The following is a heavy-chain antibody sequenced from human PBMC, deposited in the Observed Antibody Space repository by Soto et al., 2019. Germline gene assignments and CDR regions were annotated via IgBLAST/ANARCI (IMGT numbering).Heavy chain of an antibody. J-gene: IGHJ5*02. D-gene: IGHD3-3*01. CDR2: TYYRRNT. Sequence: SETLSLTCSVSGGSIDSSDFYWVWIRQPPGEGLEWIGSTYYRRNTYYNSSLRSRVTISVDKSKNQFSLKLSSATAADTAVYYCARVRAYYDFWSGYGGIGWFDPWGQGTLVTVSS. V-gene: IGHV4-39*07. CDR1: GGSIDSSDFY. CDR3: ARVRAYYDFWSGYGGIGWFDP.